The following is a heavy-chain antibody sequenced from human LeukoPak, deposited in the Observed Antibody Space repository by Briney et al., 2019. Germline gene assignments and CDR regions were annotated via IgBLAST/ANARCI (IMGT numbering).Heavy chain of an antibody. CDR1: GFTFSSYW. Sequence: GGSLRLSCAASGFTFSSYWMHWVRQAPGKGLVWVSRINSDGSSTSYADSVKGRFTISRDNAKNTLNLQMNSLRAEDTAVYYCAKGGGYSYGPLDYWGQGTLVTVSS. D-gene: IGHD5-18*01. J-gene: IGHJ4*02. CDR3: AKGGGYSYGPLDY. V-gene: IGHV3-74*01. CDR2: INSDGSST.